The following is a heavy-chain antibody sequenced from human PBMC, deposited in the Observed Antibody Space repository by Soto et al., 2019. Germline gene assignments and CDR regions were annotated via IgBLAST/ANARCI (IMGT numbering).Heavy chain of an antibody. D-gene: IGHD3-10*01. Sequence: EVRLVESGGGLVQPGGSLRLSCAASGFTFSSYGINWVRQAPGKGLEWVSYINSRSSTIYYADSVKGRFTVSRDNAKNSLYLQMNSLRAEDTAVYYCARDGGWFGDHRYYVDYWGQGTLVTVSS. CDR1: GFTFSSYG. CDR3: ARDGGWFGDHRYYVDY. CDR2: INSRSSTI. J-gene: IGHJ4*02. V-gene: IGHV3-48*01.